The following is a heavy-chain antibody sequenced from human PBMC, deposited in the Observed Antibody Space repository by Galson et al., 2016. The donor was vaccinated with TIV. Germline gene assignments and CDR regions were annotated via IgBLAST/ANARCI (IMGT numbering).Heavy chain of an antibody. CDR2: ISGSGGST. J-gene: IGHJ4*02. CDR3: AKNRKTIDD. Sequence: SLRLSCAASGFTFSSYAMSWVRQAPGKGLECVAAISGSGGSTYYVDSVKGRFTISRDNSKNTVYLQMNSLRAVDTAVYYCAKNRKTIDDWGQGTLLTVSS. CDR1: GFTFSSYA. V-gene: IGHV3-23*01. D-gene: IGHD2/OR15-2a*01.